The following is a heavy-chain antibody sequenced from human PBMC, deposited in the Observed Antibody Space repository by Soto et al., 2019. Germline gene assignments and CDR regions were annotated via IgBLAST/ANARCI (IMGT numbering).Heavy chain of an antibody. CDR2: MNPERGDT. V-gene: IGHV1-8*01. CDR3: ARGVNYDLWGQSLNYYHHYYLAV. D-gene: IGHD3-3*01. CDR1: GYTFTSYD. Sequence: ASVKVSCKAFGYTFTSYDINWVRQATGQGLEWMGWMNPERGDTGYEQKFQGRIAMTRNTATSTAYMELSSLSSEDTAVYYCARGVNYDLWGQSLNYYHHYYLAVWGKGPRSPSP. J-gene: IGHJ6*03.